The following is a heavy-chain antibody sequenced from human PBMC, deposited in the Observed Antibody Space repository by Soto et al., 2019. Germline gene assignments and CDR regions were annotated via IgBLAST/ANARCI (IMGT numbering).Heavy chain of an antibody. Sequence: GGSLRLSCAASGFTFSSYWASWVRQAPGKGLEWVASINQDGSERYYVDSVKGRFTISGDNAKNSLSLQMISLRAEDTAVYYCARADYIWGSYRYPFDYWGQGTLVTVSS. J-gene: IGHJ4*02. CDR2: INQDGSER. V-gene: IGHV3-7*01. CDR1: GFTFSSYW. CDR3: ARADYIWGSYRYPFDY. D-gene: IGHD3-16*02.